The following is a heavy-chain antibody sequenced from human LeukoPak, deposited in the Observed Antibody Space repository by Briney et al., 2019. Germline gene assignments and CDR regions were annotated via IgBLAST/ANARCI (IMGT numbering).Heavy chain of an antibody. D-gene: IGHD3-10*01. J-gene: IGHJ4*02. CDR2: ISFDASNK. Sequence: GRSLRLSCAASGFTFSSYGMHWVRQAPGKGLEWVAVISFDASNKYYAASVKGRLTISRDNSKNTLYLQMNSLRAEDTAVYYCAKDVDPFGSGSYVEGFDYWGQGTLVTVSS. CDR1: GFTFSSYG. V-gene: IGHV3-30*18. CDR3: AKDVDPFGSGSYVEGFDY.